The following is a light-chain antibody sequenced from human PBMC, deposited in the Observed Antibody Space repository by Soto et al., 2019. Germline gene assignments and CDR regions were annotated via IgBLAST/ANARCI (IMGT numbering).Light chain of an antibody. Sequence: QSVLTQPASVSGSPGQSITISCIGTSSDVGAYDLVSWYQQHPGTAPRLTIYENIRRPSTIASRFSGSKSGNTASLTISGLRAEDEANYHCCSYAGNRIFIFGGGTKVTVL. CDR3: CSYAGNRIFI. J-gene: IGLJ2*01. V-gene: IGLV2-23*01. CDR1: SSDVGAYDL. CDR2: ENI.